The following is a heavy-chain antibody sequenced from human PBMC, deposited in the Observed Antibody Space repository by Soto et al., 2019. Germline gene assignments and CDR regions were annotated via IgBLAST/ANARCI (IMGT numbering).Heavy chain of an antibody. V-gene: IGHV1-69*13. CDR2: IIPIFGTA. J-gene: IGHJ4*02. CDR1: GGTFSSYA. Sequence: SVKVSCKASGGTFSSYAISWVRQAPGQGLEWMGGIIPIFGTANYAQKFQGRVTITADESTSTAYMELSSLRSEDTAVYYCARSSIEGLYSSGWTFDYWGQGTLVTVSS. CDR3: ARSSIEGLYSSGWTFDY. D-gene: IGHD6-19*01.